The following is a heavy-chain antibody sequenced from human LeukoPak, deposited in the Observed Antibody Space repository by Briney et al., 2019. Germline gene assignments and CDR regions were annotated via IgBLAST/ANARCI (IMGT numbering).Heavy chain of an antibody. CDR3: ARGRDDYGDHGDFDY. J-gene: IGHJ4*02. CDR1: GYSFTSYW. V-gene: IGHV5-51*01. CDR2: IYPGDSDT. Sequence: GESLKISCKGSGYSFTSYWIGWVRQMPGKGLEWMGIIYPGDSDTRYSPSFQGQVTISADKSISTAYLQWSSLKASDTAMYYCARGRDDYGDHGDFDYWGQGTLVTVSS. D-gene: IGHD4-17*01.